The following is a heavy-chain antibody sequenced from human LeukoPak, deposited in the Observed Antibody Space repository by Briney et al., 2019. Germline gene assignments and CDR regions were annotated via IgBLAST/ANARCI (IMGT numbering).Heavy chain of an antibody. CDR2: MNPNSGNT. CDR3: ARAIFGVVPSRLYYYYYYMDV. CDR1: GYTFISYD. Sequence: ASVKVSCKASGYTFISYDINWVRQATGQGLEWMGWMNPNSGNTGYAQKFQGSVTITRNTSISTAYMELSSLRSEDTAVYYCARAIFGVVPSRLYYYYYYMDVWGKGTTVTVSS. D-gene: IGHD3-3*01. J-gene: IGHJ6*03. V-gene: IGHV1-8*03.